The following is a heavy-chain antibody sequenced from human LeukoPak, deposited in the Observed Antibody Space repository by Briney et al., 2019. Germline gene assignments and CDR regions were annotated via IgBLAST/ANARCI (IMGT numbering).Heavy chain of an antibody. J-gene: IGHJ4*02. V-gene: IGHV3-74*01. CDR2: INSDGSST. CDR1: GFTFSSYW. D-gene: IGHD1-1*01. Sequence: PGGSLRLSCAASGFTFSSYWMHWVRQAPGKGLVWVSRINSDGSSTSYADSVKGRFTIARDNAKNTLYLQMNSLRAEDTALYYCAKAQPGDSRAFDYWGQGTLVTVSS. CDR3: AKAQPGDSRAFDY.